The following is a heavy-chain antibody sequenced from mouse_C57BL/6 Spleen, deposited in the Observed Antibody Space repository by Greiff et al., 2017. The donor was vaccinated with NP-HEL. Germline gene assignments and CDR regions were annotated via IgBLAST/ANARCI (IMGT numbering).Heavy chain of an antibody. V-gene: IGHV5-4*03. J-gene: IGHJ1*03. D-gene: IGHD1-1*01. CDR1: GFTFSSYA. CDR3: ARVPSLYYGSSDWYFDV. Sequence: DVMLVESGGGLVKPGGSLKLSCAASGFTFSSYAMSWVRQTPEKRLEWVATISDGGSYTYYPDNVKGRFTISRDNAKNNLYLQMSHLKSEDTAMYYCARVPSLYYGSSDWYFDVWGTGTTVTVSS. CDR2: ISDGGSYT.